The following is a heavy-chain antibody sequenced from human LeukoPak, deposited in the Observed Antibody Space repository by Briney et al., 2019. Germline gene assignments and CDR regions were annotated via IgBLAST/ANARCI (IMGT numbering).Heavy chain of an antibody. Sequence: GGSLRLSCAASGFTFSSYWMSWVRQAPGKGLEWVANIKQDGSEKYYVDSVKGRFTISRDNAKNSLYLQMNSLRAEDTAVYYCASRSYDSSGYFGYWGQGTLVTVSS. D-gene: IGHD3-22*01. CDR2: IKQDGSEK. CDR3: ASRSYDSSGYFGY. V-gene: IGHV3-7*01. J-gene: IGHJ4*02. CDR1: GFTFSSYW.